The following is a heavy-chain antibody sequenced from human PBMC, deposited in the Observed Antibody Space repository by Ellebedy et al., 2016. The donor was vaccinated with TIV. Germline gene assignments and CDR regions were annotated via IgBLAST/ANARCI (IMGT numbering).Heavy chain of an antibody. CDR3: ARERSRYYDSSGSTFFDY. V-gene: IGHV3-53*01. CDR2: FYSGGST. CDR1: EFTVSRNY. D-gene: IGHD3-22*01. J-gene: IGHJ4*02. Sequence: GESLKISCAACEFTVSRNYMSWVRQAPGKGLEWVSVFYSGGSTYYADSVKGRFTISRDNSKNTLYLQMNSLRAEDTAVYYCARERSRYYDSSGSTFFDYWGQGTLVTVSS.